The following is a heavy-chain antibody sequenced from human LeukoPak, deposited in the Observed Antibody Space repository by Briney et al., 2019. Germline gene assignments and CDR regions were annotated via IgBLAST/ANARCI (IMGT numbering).Heavy chain of an antibody. J-gene: IGHJ5*02. D-gene: IGHD3-9*01. CDR1: GGSISSYY. V-gene: IGHV4-4*07. Sequence: SETLSLTXTVSGGSISSYYWSWIRQPAGKGLEWIGRIYTSGSTNYNPSLKSRVTMSVDTSKNQFSLKLSSVTAADTAVYYCARDTIYPAWFKYNWFDPWGQGTLVTVSS. CDR2: IYTSGST. CDR3: ARDTIYPAWFKYNWFDP.